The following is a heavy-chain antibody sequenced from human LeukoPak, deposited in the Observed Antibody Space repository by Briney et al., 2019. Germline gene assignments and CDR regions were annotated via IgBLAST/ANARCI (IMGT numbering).Heavy chain of an antibody. CDR2: FDPEDGET. D-gene: IGHD4-11*01. Sequence: ASVKVSCMVSGYSLTELSMHLVRQAPGKGLDWMGGFDPEDGETIYAQKFQGRVTMTEDTSTDTAYMELSSLRSEDTAVYYCGTEGPFPSKSYYYYYMYVWGKGTTVTVSS. V-gene: IGHV1-24*01. CDR1: GYSLTELS. CDR3: GTEGPFPSKSYYYYYMYV. J-gene: IGHJ6*03.